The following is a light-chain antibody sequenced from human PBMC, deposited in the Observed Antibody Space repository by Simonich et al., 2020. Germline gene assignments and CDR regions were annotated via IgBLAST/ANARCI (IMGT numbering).Light chain of an antibody. CDR1: SSNIGSNT. J-gene: IGLJ2*01. Sequence: QSVLTQPPSASGTPGQRVTISCSGSSSNIGSNTVNWYQQLPGTAPTLLIYRNNQRPSGVPDRFSGSKSGTSASLAISGLQSEDEADYYCAAWDDSLNGVVFGGGTKLTVL. CDR3: AAWDDSLNGVV. V-gene: IGLV1-44*01. CDR2: RNN.